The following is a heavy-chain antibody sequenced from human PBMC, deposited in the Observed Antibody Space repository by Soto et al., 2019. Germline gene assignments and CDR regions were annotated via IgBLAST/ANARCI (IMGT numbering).Heavy chain of an antibody. CDR3: ARDRLMGQYFGS. CDR2: INYSGST. V-gene: IGHV4-31*03. CDR1: GGSINSGSYY. Sequence: QVQLQESGPGLVKPSQTLSLTCTVTGGSINSGSYYWSWIRQHPGKGLEWIGNINYSGSTYYNPSLKSRVFMSVDASQNQFSLKLTSVTAADTAIYYCARDRLMGQYFGSWGQGTLVTVSS. J-gene: IGHJ4*02. D-gene: IGHD3-10*01.